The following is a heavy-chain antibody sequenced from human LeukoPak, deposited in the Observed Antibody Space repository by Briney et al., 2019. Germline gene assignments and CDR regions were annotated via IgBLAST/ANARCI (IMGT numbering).Heavy chain of an antibody. V-gene: IGHV4-34*01. CDR2: INHSGST. J-gene: IGHJ6*02. Sequence: SETLSLTCAVYGGSFSGYYWSWIRQPPGKGLEWIGEINHSGSTNYNPSLKSRVTISVDTSKNQFSLKLSSLTAADTAVYYCARLSITIFGVVINPGYGMDVWGQGTTVTVSS. D-gene: IGHD3-3*01. CDR1: GGSFSGYY. CDR3: ARLSITIFGVVINPGYGMDV.